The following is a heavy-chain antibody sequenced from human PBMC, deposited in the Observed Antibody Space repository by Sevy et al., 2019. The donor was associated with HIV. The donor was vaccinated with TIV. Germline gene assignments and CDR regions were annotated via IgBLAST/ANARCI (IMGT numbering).Heavy chain of an antibody. Sequence: SETLSLTCAVYGGSFSGYYWSWIRQPPGKGLEWVGEINHSGSTNYNPSLKSRVTISVDTSKNQFSLKLSSVTAADTAVYYGARGLGGTGAYWGQGTLVTVSS. CDR3: ARGLGGTGAY. CDR2: INHSGST. V-gene: IGHV4-34*01. J-gene: IGHJ4*02. D-gene: IGHD1-1*01. CDR1: GGSFSGYY.